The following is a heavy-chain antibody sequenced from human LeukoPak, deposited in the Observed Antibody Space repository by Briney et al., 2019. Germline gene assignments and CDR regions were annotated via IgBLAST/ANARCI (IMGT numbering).Heavy chain of an antibody. D-gene: IGHD6-19*01. Sequence: SETLSLTCTVSGGSISVYYWSWIRQPPGKGLEWIGYIYYSGSTNYNPSLKSRVTISVGTSKNQFSLKLSSVTAADTAVYYCARDTYSSGLDYWGQGTLVTVSS. CDR2: IYYSGST. CDR1: GGSISVYY. V-gene: IGHV4-59*01. J-gene: IGHJ4*02. CDR3: ARDTYSSGLDY.